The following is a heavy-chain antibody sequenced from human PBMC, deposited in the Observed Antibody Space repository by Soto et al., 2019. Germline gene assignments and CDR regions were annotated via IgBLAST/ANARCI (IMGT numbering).Heavy chain of an antibody. V-gene: IGHV4-34*01. CDR2: INHSGST. J-gene: IGHJ6*02. Sequence: SETLSLTCAVYGGSFSGYYWSWIRQPPGNGLEWIGEINHSGSTNYNPSLKSRVTISVDTSKNQFSLKLSSVTAADTAVYYCASWEVYCSSTSCYLLGMDVWGQGTTVTGSS. CDR1: GGSFSGYY. CDR3: ASWEVYCSSTSCYLLGMDV. D-gene: IGHD2-2*01.